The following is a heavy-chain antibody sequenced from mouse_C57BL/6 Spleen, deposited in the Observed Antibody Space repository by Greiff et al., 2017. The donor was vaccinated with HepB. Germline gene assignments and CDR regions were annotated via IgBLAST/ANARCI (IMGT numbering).Heavy chain of an antibody. CDR1: GYSITSGYG. CDR3: ARTARIKY. D-gene: IGHD1-2*01. V-gene: IGHV3-2*02. CDR2: ISYSGST. J-gene: IGHJ2*01. Sequence: EVQLVESGPGLVKPSQSLSLTCTVTGYSITSGYGWNWIRQFPGKKLEWMGYISYSGSTNYNPSLKSRITITQDTSKNQFFLQLNSVTTDDTATYYCARTARIKYWGQGTTLAVSS.